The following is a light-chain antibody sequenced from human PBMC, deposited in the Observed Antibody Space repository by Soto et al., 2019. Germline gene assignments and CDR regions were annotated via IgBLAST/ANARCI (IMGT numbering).Light chain of an antibody. J-gene: IGKJ4*01. Sequence: EFAVTQSPGTLSLSPGERATLSCRARQSIYSSYLAWYHQKPGQAPRLLIYGATVRATGIPDRFSGSGSGTDFTLTISRLEPEDFAVYYCQQYGTSLPVTFGGGTKVDIK. CDR1: QSIYSSY. V-gene: IGKV3-20*01. CDR2: GAT. CDR3: QQYGTSLPVT.